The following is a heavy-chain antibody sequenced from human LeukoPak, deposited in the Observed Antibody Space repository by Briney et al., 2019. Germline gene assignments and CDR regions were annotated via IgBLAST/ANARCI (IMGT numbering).Heavy chain of an antibody. D-gene: IGHD3-22*01. V-gene: IGHV3-30*01. Sequence: GTSLRLSCAASGFTFSSYAMQWVRQAPDKGLEWVAVISKDVDNRYYADSVKGRFTISRDNSQNTLYLQMNSLRAEDTAMYYCTRCSYDSSGYRTCYFDYWGQGTLVTVSS. CDR2: ISKDVDNR. J-gene: IGHJ4*02. CDR3: TRCSYDSSGYRTCYFDY. CDR1: GFTFSSYA.